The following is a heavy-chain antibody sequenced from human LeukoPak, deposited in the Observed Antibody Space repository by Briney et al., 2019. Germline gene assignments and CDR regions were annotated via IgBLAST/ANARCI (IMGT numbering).Heavy chain of an antibody. J-gene: IGHJ4*02. CDR2: IKQDGGEK. Sequence: GGSLRLSCAASGFTFRSYWMTWVRQAPGKGLEWVANIKQDGGEKYYVDSVKGRFSISRDNVKNSLYLQMNSLRAKDTAVYYCAIPLGAGWEDYWGQGTLVTVSS. CDR1: GFTFRSYW. D-gene: IGHD3-16*01. CDR3: AIPLGAGWEDY. V-gene: IGHV3-7*05.